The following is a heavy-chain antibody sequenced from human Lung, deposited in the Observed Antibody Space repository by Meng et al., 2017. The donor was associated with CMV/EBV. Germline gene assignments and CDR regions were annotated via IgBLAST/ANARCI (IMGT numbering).Heavy chain of an antibody. V-gene: IGHV3-20*04. CDR2: IRWNGETT. Sequence: SCAASGFTFDDYGMNWVRQAPGKGLEWVSGIRWNGETTAYTDSVRGRFTISRDNAKKSLHLQMNSLRAEDTALYYCARAVGPTKVDALDISGQGXLVTVSS. CDR1: GFTFDDYG. CDR3: ARAVGPTKVDALDI. J-gene: IGHJ3*02. D-gene: IGHD1-26*01.